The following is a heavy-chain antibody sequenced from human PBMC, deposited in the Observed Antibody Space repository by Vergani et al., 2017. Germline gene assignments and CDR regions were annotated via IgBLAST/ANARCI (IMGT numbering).Heavy chain of an antibody. J-gene: IGHJ6*02. Sequence: EVQLLESGGSLKQPGGSVRLSCAASGFTFSTYAMHWVRQAPGKGLEWVSALTGGGGSNYYADSFKGRFIISRDNSRNTLYLQMNSLSAGDTAVYYCAKANPRNSGYDYLNYYHAMDVWGQGTTVTVSS. D-gene: IGHD5-12*01. V-gene: IGHV3-23*01. CDR1: GFTFSTYA. CDR3: AKANPRNSGYDYLNYYHAMDV. CDR2: LTGGGGSN.